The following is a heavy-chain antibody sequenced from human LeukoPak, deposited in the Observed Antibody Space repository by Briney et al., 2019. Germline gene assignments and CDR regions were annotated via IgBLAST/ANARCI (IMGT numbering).Heavy chain of an antibody. V-gene: IGHV4-34*01. CDR2: INHSGST. D-gene: IGHD2-2*02. J-gene: IGHJ4*02. Sequence: SETLSLTCAVYGGSFSGYYWSWIRQPPGKGLEWTGEINHSGSTNYNPSLKSRVTISVDTSKNQFSLKLSSVTAADTAVYYCATGYCSSTSCYTPLDYWGQGTLVTVSS. CDR3: ATGYCSSTSCYTPLDY. CDR1: GGSFSGYY.